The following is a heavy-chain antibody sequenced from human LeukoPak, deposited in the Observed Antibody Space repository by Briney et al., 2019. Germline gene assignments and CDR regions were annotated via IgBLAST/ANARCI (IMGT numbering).Heavy chain of an antibody. D-gene: IGHD3-22*01. CDR2: IWYDGSNK. Sequence: GSLRLSCAASGFTFSSYGMHWVRQAPGKGLEWVAVIWYDGSNKYYADSVKGRFTISRDNSKNTLYLQMNSLRAEDTAVYYCARDIYYDSSGLPLYYFDYWGQGTLVTVSS. J-gene: IGHJ4*02. CDR3: ARDIYYDSSGLPLYYFDY. V-gene: IGHV3-33*01. CDR1: GFTFSSYG.